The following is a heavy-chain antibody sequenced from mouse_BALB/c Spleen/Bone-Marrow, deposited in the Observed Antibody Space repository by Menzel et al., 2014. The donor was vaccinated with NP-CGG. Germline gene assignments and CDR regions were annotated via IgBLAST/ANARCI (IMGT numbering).Heavy chain of an antibody. CDR1: GFSLTSYG. CDR3: ARDGTGSGFDY. D-gene: IGHD4-1*01. CDR2: IWAGGST. J-gene: IGHJ2*01. V-gene: IGHV2-9*02. Sequence: VLLQQSGPGLVAPSQSLSIPCTVSGFSLTSYGVHWVRQPPGTPPESLGVIWAGGSTNYNSALMSRLSISKDNSKSQVFLKMNSLQTDDTAMYDCARDGTGSGFDYWGQGTTLTVSS.